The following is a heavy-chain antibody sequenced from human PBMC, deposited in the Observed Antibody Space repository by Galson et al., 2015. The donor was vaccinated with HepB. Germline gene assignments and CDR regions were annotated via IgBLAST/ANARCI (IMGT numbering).Heavy chain of an antibody. Sequence: SVKVSCKVSRNIRSEMIIHWVRQAPERGLEWLGGFNPEDAGSIYAQRFQGRFTMTEDTSTNTAYMELSRLRREDTAVYYCATDTGRLYFGDHRGGGAYWGQGPLVAVSS. J-gene: IGHJ4*02. D-gene: IGHD2/OR15-2a*01. CDR3: ATDTGRLYFGDHRGGGAY. V-gene: IGHV1-24*01. CDR2: FNPEDAGS. CDR1: RNIRSEMI.